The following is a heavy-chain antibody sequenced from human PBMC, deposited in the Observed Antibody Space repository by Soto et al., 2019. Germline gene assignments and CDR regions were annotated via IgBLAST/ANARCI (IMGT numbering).Heavy chain of an antibody. Sequence: GESLKISCKGSGYSFTSYWISWVRQMPGKGLEWMGRIDPSDSYTNYSPSFQGHVTISADKSISTAYLQWSSLKASDTGIYYCARRRGKCSDGVCFSWWFDPWGQGTRVTVSS. CDR2: IDPSDSYT. CDR1: GYSFTSYW. D-gene: IGHD2-21*02. V-gene: IGHV5-10-1*01. CDR3: ARRRGKCSDGVCFSWWFDP. J-gene: IGHJ5*02.